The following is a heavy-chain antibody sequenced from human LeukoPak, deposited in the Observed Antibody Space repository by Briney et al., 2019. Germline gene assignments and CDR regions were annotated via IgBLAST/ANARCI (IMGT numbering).Heavy chain of an antibody. V-gene: IGHV4-39*01. Sequence: SETLSLPCTVSGGSISSSSYFWGWIRQPPGKGLEWVGSIYYSGSTSYNPSLKSRVTISVDTFKNQFSLKLSSVTAADTAVYYCARFCSGWFFDYWGQGTLVTVSS. CDR3: ARFCSGWFFDY. CDR1: GGSISSSSYF. J-gene: IGHJ4*02. CDR2: IYYSGST. D-gene: IGHD6-19*01.